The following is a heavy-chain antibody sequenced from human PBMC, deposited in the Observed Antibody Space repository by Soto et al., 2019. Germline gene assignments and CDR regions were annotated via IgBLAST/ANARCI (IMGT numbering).Heavy chain of an antibody. J-gene: IGHJ3*02. V-gene: IGHV3-21*01. Sequence: PGGSLRLSCAASGFTFSSYSMNWVRQAPGKGLECVSSISSSSSYIYYADSVKGRFTISRDNAKNSLYLQMNSLRAEDTAVYYCASDLGYCSGGSCGDAFDIWGQGTMLTVSS. D-gene: IGHD2-15*01. CDR2: ISSSSSYI. CDR1: GFTFSSYS. CDR3: ASDLGYCSGGSCGDAFDI.